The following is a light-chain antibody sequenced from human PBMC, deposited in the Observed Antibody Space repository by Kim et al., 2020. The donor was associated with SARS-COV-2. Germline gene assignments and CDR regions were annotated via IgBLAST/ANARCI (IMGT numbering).Light chain of an antibody. V-gene: IGKV1-5*03. J-gene: IGKJ4*01. CDR2: KAS. Sequence: DIQMTQSPSTLSASVGDRVTITCRASQNIIRWLAWYQQKPGKAPNLLIYKASTLENEVPSRFSGSGSGTEFTLTISSLQPEDFATYYCQQYNTYPLTFVGGTKVDI. CDR3: QQYNTYPLT. CDR1: QNIIRW.